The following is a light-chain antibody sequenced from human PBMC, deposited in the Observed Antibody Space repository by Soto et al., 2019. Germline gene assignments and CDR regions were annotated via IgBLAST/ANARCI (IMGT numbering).Light chain of an antibody. CDR2: DAD. CDR3: QQSAISVP. V-gene: IGKV3-20*01. Sequence: IVLRQSPGTLSLYTGETATLTCSANHSVSSTFLAWYQQKPGQAPTLLIYDADTRATGIPDRFSGSGFGTHFTLTISSLEPEDFAMYYCQQSAISVPFGQGTLLEI. CDR1: HSVSSTF. J-gene: IGKJ5*01.